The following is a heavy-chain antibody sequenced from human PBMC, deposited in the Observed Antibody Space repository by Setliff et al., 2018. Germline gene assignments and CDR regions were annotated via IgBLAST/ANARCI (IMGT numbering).Heavy chain of an antibody. Sequence: PSETLSLTCAASGGTFTYYYWTWIRQSPAKGLEWIGEITHTGTTGSTKYNPSLKSRVTMSVDTSKNQFSLKLSSVTAADTAIYYCARGGTYRHFDYWGQGTQVTVSS. CDR1: GGTFTYYY. J-gene: IGHJ4*02. CDR2: ITHTGTTGST. CDR3: ARGGTYRHFDY. V-gene: IGHV4-34*01.